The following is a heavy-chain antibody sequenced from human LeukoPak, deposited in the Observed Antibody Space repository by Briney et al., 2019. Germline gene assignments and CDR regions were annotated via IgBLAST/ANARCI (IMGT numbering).Heavy chain of an antibody. CDR2: IYYSGST. V-gene: IGHV4-30-4*08. D-gene: IGHD3-22*01. J-gene: IGHJ4*02. CDR3: ARDYYDSSGYYYIPFDY. Sequence: SQTLSLTCTVSGGSISSGDYYWSWFRQPPGKGLEWIGYIYYSGSTYYNPSLKSRVTISVDTSKNQFSLKLSSVTAADTAVYYCARDYYDSSGYYYIPFDYWGQGTLVTVSS. CDR1: GGSISSGDYY.